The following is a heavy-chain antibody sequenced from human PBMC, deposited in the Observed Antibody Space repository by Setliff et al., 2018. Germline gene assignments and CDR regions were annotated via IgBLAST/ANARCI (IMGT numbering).Heavy chain of an antibody. D-gene: IGHD4-17*01. CDR3: ARDRVTTLENYYYYYGMDV. CDR2: IYYSGST. Sequence: PSETLSLTCTVSGGSISSSSYYWGWIRQPPGKGLEWLGSIYYSGSTYYNPSLKSRVTISVDTSKNQFSLKLSSVTAADTAVYYCARDRVTTLENYYYYYGMDVWGQGTTVTSP. V-gene: IGHV4-39*07. CDR1: GGSISSSSYY. J-gene: IGHJ6*02.